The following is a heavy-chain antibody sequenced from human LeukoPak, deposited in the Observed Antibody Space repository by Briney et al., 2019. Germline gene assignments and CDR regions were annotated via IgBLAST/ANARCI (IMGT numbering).Heavy chain of an antibody. J-gene: IGHJ2*01. V-gene: IGHV4-4*07. Sequence: SETLSLTCTVSGGSISSYYWSWIRQPAGKGLEWIGRTYTSGSTNYNPSLKSRVTMSVDTSKNQFSLKLSSVTAADTALYFCAREWAKDDYDDYRHAWYFDVWGRGTLVTVSS. CDR2: TYTSGST. CDR1: GGSISSYY. CDR3: AREWAKDDYDDYRHAWYFDV. D-gene: IGHD4-17*01.